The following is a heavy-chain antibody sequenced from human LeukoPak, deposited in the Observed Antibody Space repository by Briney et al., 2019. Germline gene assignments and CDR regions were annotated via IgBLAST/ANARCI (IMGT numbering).Heavy chain of an antibody. CDR3: ASAYRDIVVVPAALRFDP. J-gene: IGHJ5*02. D-gene: IGHD2-2*01. CDR1: GFTFSSYS. V-gene: IGHV3-21*01. Sequence: KPGGSLRLSCAASGFTFSSYSMNWVRQAPGKGLEWVSSISSSSSYIYYADSVKGRFTIARDNAKNPLYLQMNSLRAEDTAVYYCASAYRDIVVVPAALRFDPWGQGTLVTVSS. CDR2: ISSSSSYI.